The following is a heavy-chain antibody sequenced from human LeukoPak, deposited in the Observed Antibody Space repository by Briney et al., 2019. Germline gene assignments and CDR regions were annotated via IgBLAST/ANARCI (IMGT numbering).Heavy chain of an antibody. Sequence: GGSLRLSCAASGFTFSNYFMSWVRQAPGKGLEWVANINKDGGGTSYADSVKGRLTISRDNAKNSLYLQMNSLRVEDTAVYYCARGCCSVSGLYFEFWGQGSLVTVSS. J-gene: IGHJ4*02. CDR2: INKDGGGT. D-gene: IGHD3-9*01. CDR3: ARGCCSVSGLYFEF. V-gene: IGHV3-7*03. CDR1: GFTFSNYF.